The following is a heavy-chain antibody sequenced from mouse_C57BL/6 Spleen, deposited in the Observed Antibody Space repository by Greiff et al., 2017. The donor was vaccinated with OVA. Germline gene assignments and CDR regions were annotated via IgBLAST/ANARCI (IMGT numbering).Heavy chain of an antibody. CDR1: GYAFSSSW. CDR2: IYPGDGDT. Sequence: QVQLQQSGPELVKPGASVKISCKASGYAFSSSWMNWVKQRPGKGLEWIGRIYPGDGDTNYNGKLKGKATLTADKSSSTAYMQLSSLTSEDSAVYFCARKGYDERVDYWGKGTTLTVSS. CDR3: ARKGYDERVDY. V-gene: IGHV1-82*01. J-gene: IGHJ2*01. D-gene: IGHD2-2*01.